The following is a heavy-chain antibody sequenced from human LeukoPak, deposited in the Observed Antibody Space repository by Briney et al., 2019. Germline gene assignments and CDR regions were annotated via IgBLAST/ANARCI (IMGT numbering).Heavy chain of an antibody. CDR3: ARIKYYDFWSGYLPKNYYYYYYMDV. Sequence: GGSLRLSCAASGFTFDDYGMSWVRQAPGKGLEWVSGINWNGGSTGYADSVKGRFTISRDNAKNSLYLQMNSLRAEDTALYYCARIKYYDFWSGYLPKNYYYYYYMDVWGKGTTVTVSS. J-gene: IGHJ6*03. V-gene: IGHV3-20*04. CDR1: GFTFDDYG. D-gene: IGHD3-3*01. CDR2: INWNGGST.